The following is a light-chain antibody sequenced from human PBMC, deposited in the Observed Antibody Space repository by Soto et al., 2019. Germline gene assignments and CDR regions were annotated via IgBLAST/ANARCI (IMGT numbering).Light chain of an antibody. CDR1: SSNIGAGYD. V-gene: IGLV1-40*01. CDR2: DDN. Sequence: QSALTQPPSVSGAPGQRITISCTGSSSNIGAGYDLHWYQQLPGTAPKLLIYDDNNRPSGVPDRFSGSKSGTSASLAITGLQAEDEADYYCQSYDSSLSGYVFETGTKVTVL. J-gene: IGLJ1*01. CDR3: QSYDSSLSGYV.